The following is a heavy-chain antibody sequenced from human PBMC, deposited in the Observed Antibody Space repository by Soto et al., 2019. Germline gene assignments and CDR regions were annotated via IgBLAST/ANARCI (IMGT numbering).Heavy chain of an antibody. CDR2: MNPNSGNT. D-gene: IGHD5-12*01. V-gene: IGHV1-8*01. CDR1: GYSFTTYD. J-gene: IGHJ4*02. CDR3: ARDPRWLQLTLYDY. Sequence: ASVKVSCKASGYSFTTYDINWVRQATGQGLEWMGWMNPNSGNTGYAQKFQGRVTLTRNTTISTAYMELSSLRSDDTAVYYCARDPRWLQLTLYDYWGQGTLVTVSS.